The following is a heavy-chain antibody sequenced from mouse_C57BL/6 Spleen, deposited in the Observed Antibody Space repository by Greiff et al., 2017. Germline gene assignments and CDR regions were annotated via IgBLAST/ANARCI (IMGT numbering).Heavy chain of an antibody. CDR2: INPGTGGT. V-gene: IGHV1-15*01. Sequence: QVQLQQSGAELVRPGASVTLSCKASGYTFTDYEMHWVKQTPVHGLEWIGAINPGTGGTAYNQKFKGKAILTADKSSSTAYMELRSLTSEDSAVYYCTRRRGYGSSSYWYFDVWGTGTTVTVSS. D-gene: IGHD1-1*01. CDR3: TRRRGYGSSSYWYFDV. J-gene: IGHJ1*03. CDR1: GYTFTDYE.